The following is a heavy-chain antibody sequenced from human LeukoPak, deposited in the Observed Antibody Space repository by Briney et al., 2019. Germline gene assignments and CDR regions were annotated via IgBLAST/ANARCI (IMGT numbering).Heavy chain of an antibody. J-gene: IGHJ5*02. CDR3: ARMWSTATSGWNWFDP. V-gene: IGHV1-2*02. D-gene: IGHD6-13*01. CDR1: GYTFTGYY. Sequence: ASVKVSCKASGYTFTGYYVYWVRQAPRQGLEWMGWINPNSGDTNYAQNFQGRVTMTRDTSISTAYMELSSLRSDDTAMYYCARMWSTATSGWNWFDPWGQGTLVTVSS. CDR2: INPNSGDT.